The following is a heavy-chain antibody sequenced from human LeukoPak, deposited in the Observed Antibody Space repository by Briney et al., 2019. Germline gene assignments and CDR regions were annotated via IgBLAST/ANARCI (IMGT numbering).Heavy chain of an antibody. J-gene: IGHJ4*02. V-gene: IGHV3-21*01. CDR3: AREGPSGEADY. D-gene: IGHD7-27*01. CDR1: GFTFCSYS. CDR2: ISSSSSYI. Sequence: GGSLRLSCAASGFTFCSYSMNWVRQAPGKGLEWVSSISSSSSYIYYADSVKGRFTISRDNAKNSLYLQMNSLRAEDTAVYYCAREGPSGEADYWGQGTLVTVSS.